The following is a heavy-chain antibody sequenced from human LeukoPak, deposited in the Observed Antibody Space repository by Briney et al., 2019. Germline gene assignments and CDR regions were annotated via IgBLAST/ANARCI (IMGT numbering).Heavy chain of an antibody. V-gene: IGHV1-2*02. D-gene: IGHD2/OR15-2a*01. CDR1: GYTFTVYY. Sequence: GASVKVPCKASGYTFTVYYMHWVRQAPGQGLEWMGWINPNSGDTNYAQKFQGRVTMTRDTSISTTYMELSRLRSDDTAVYYCARDLGATTFDYWGQGTLVTVSS. CDR2: INPNSGDT. J-gene: IGHJ4*02. CDR3: ARDLGATTFDY.